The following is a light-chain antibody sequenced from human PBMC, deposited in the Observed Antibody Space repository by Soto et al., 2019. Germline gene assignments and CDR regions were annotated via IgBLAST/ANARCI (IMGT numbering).Light chain of an antibody. J-gene: IGLJ2*01. V-gene: IGLV2-14*01. CDR3: SSYRSGSTLVV. CDR1: SSDVGGYNY. CDR2: EVS. Sequence: QSALTQPASVSGSPGQSITISCTGTSSDVGGYNYVSWYQQHPGKAPKVMIYEVSNRPSGVSNRFSGSKSGNTASLTISGLQSEDEADYYCSSYRSGSTLVVFGGGTKLTVL.